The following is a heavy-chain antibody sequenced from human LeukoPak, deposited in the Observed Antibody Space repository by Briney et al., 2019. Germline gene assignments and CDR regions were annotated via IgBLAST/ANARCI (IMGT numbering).Heavy chain of an antibody. CDR2: IYYSGST. D-gene: IGHD3-3*01. CDR1: GDSISSSTYY. Sequence: NTSETLSLTCTVSGDSISSSTYYWGWIRQPPGKGLEWIGSIYYSGSTYYNPSLKSRVTISVDTSKNQFSLKLSSVTAADTAVYYCARQLRFLEWYHNEVWFDPWGQGTLVTVSS. J-gene: IGHJ5*02. V-gene: IGHV4-39*01. CDR3: ARQLRFLEWYHNEVWFDP.